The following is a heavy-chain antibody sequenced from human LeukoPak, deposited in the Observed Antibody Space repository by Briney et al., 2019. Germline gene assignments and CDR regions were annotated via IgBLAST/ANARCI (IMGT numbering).Heavy chain of an antibody. Sequence: PGGSLRLSCSASGFTFSHYAMHWVRQAPGKGLEYLSTVSSNGGSTYYTDSVKGRFTISRDNSKNTLYLQMSSLRAEDTAVYYCARDRGRVGATKEAFDIWGQGTMVTVSS. CDR2: VSSNGGST. V-gene: IGHV3-64D*06. D-gene: IGHD1-26*01. CDR1: GFTFSHYA. CDR3: ARDRGRVGATKEAFDI. J-gene: IGHJ3*02.